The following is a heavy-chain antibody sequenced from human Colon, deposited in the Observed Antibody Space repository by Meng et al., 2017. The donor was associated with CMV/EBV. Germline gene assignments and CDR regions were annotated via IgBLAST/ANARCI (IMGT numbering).Heavy chain of an antibody. D-gene: IGHD6-6*01. V-gene: IGHV1-2*02. CDR3: AREGTYASSSGLGL. J-gene: IGHJ4*02. CDR2: INPNSGDT. Sequence: ASVKVSCKTSGYTANGYYIHWVRQAPGQGLEWMGWINPNSGDTNYARTFLGRVTMTADTSISTVYMELRGLRSGDTAVYYCAREGTYASSSGLGLRGPGALVTVSS. CDR1: GYTANGYY.